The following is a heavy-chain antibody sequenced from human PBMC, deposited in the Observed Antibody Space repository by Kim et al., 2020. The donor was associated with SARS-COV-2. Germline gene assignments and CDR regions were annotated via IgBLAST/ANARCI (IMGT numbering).Heavy chain of an antibody. CDR1: GASMSSSRYQ. D-gene: IGHD1-26*01. CDR3: ARVEVGPYGLDV. J-gene: IGHJ6*02. CDR2: IYYSGST. Sequence: SETLSLTCTVSGASMSSSRYQWGWIRQPPGKGLEWIGSIYYSGSTYYNPSLKSRVTIFVDTSKNQFSLRLSSVTAADTAVYYCARVEVGPYGLDVWGQGTTVTVSS. V-gene: IGHV4-39*01.